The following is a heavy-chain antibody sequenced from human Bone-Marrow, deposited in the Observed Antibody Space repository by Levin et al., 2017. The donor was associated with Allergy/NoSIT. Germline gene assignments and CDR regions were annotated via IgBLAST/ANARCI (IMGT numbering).Heavy chain of an antibody. Sequence: GGSLRLSCAASGFSFSSYAMSWVRQAPGKGLEWVSAISGGGGSTYYADAVKGRFTISRDNFKNTLYLQMNSLRVEDTALSYCAKAHIVVIPAAIRSFDYWGQGTLVTVSS. J-gene: IGHJ4*02. V-gene: IGHV3-23*01. CDR2: ISGGGGST. CDR3: AKAHIVVIPAAIRSFDY. CDR1: GFSFSSYA. D-gene: IGHD2-2*01.